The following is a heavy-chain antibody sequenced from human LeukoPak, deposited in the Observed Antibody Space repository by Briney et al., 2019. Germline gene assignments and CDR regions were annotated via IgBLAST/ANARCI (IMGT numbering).Heavy chain of an antibody. CDR1: G. J-gene: IGHJ5*02. CDR2: IQSDGSYK. V-gene: IGHV3-33*01. D-gene: IGHD3-3*02. CDR3: ARDVDTSNHMSIFDP. Sequence: GMHXVXQGXXXXLXWVAXIQSDGSYKYYEDSLKGRFTISRDNFKNILYLQMNSLRAEDTAVYSCARDVDTSNHMSIFDPWGQGTLVTVSS.